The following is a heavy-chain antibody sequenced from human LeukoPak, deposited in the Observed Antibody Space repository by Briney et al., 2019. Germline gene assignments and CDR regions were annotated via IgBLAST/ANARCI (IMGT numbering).Heavy chain of an antibody. Sequence: SETLSLTCAVSGGSISSSNWWSWVRQPPGKGLEWIGEINHSGSTNYNPSLKSRVTISVDTSKNQFSLKLSSVTAADTAVYYCARRRGMDVWGKGTTVTISS. V-gene: IGHV4-4*02. CDR2: INHSGST. CDR3: ARRRGMDV. D-gene: IGHD3-10*01. CDR1: GGSISSSNW. J-gene: IGHJ6*04.